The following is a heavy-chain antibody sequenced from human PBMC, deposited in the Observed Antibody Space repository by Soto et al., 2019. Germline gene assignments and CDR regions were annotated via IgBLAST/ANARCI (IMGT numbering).Heavy chain of an antibody. CDR2: IYYSGST. Sequence: SETLSLTYPVSGGTISSTSHYWGWTRQPPGKGLEWIGSIYYSGSTYYNPSLKSRVTISVDTSKNQFSLKLSSVTAADTAVYYCARGGGSPYHNHEFDFWGQGTLVS. V-gene: IGHV4-39*01. CDR3: ARGGGSPYHNHEFDF. J-gene: IGHJ4*02. D-gene: IGHD6-13*01. CDR1: GGTISSTSHY.